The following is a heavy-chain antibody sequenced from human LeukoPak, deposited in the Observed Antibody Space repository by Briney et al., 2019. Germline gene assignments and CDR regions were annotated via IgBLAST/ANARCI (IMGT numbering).Heavy chain of an antibody. CDR3: ARDEGLTWSTPY. D-gene: IGHD3-3*01. V-gene: IGHV3-30-3*01. CDR2: ISYDGSNK. J-gene: IGHJ4*02. CDR1: GFTFSSYA. Sequence: PGGSLRLSCAASGFTFSSYAMHWVRQAPGKGLEWVAVISYDGSNKYYADSVKGRFTISRDNSKNTLYLQMNSLRAEDTAVYYCARDEGLTWSTPYWGQGTLVTVSS.